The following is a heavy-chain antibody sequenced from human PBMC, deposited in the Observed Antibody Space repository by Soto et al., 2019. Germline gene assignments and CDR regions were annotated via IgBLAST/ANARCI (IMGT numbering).Heavy chain of an antibody. D-gene: IGHD3-3*01. V-gene: IGHV1-69*13. CDR3: ARGGYDFQGWFDP. CDR2: IIPIFGTA. J-gene: IGHJ5*02. Sequence: SVKVACKASGGTFSSYAISWVRQAPGQGLEWMGGIIPIFGTANYAQKFQGRVTITADESTSTAYMELSSLRSEDTAVYYCARGGYDFQGWFDPWGQGTPVTVSS. CDR1: GGTFSSYA.